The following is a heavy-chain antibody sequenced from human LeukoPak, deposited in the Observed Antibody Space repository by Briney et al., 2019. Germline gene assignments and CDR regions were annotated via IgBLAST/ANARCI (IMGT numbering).Heavy chain of an antibody. V-gene: IGHV3-23*01. CDR1: GFTSSSCS. CDR2: ISGSGGST. J-gene: IGHJ4*02. D-gene: IGHD2-2*01. Sequence: GGSLRLSCAAAGFTSSSCSMSWVRQAPGKGLEWVSAISGSGGSTYYADSVKGRFTISRDNAKNSLYLQMNSLRAEDTAVYYCARNLPAADYWGQGTLVTVSS. CDR3: ARNLPAADY.